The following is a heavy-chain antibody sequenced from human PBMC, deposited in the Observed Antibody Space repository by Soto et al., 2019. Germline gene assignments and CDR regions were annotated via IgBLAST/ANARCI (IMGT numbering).Heavy chain of an antibody. Sequence: ETLSLTCTVSGGSISSYYWSWIRQPPGKGLEWIGYIYYSGSTNYNPSLKSRVTISVDRSKNQFSLKLNSVTAADTAVYYCARGPPLGYWGQGTLVTVSS. CDR2: IYYSGST. J-gene: IGHJ4*02. CDR1: GGSISSYY. CDR3: ARGPPLGY. V-gene: IGHV4-59*12.